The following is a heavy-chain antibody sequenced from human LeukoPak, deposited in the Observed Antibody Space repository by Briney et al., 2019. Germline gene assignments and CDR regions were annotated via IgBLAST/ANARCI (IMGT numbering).Heavy chain of an antibody. J-gene: IGHJ4*02. CDR2: IYDSGST. CDR3: AKSGGYGVIDY. V-gene: IGHV4-39*01. Sequence: SETLSLTCTVSGASISGSGYYWGWIRQPPGKGLEWIGNIYDSGSTYYNASLQSRVTISIDTSKNQFSLRLSSVTAADTAMYYCAKSGGYGVIDYWGQGTLVTVSS. D-gene: IGHD1-26*01. CDR1: GASISGSGYY.